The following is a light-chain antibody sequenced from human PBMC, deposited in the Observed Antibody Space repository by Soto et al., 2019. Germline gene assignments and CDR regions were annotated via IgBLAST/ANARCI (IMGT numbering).Light chain of an antibody. CDR3: CSYAGFSSVV. Sequence: LAQPASVSGSPGQSITISSTGTSRDIGGYNLVSWYQQHPGRAPKLMIYEGNKRPSRVSNRFSASKSGNTAALTISGLQDEDEADYYCCSYAGFSSVVFGSGTKVTVL. J-gene: IGLJ1*01. CDR2: EGN. CDR1: SRDIGGYNL. V-gene: IGLV2-23*01.